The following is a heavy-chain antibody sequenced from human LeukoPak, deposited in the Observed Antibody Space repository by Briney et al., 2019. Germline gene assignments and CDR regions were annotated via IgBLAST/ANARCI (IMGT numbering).Heavy chain of an antibody. CDR2: INHSGST. J-gene: IGHJ4*02. CDR3: ARVGYCSSTSCYGGRDY. CDR1: GGSFSGYY. D-gene: IGHD2-2*01. V-gene: IGHV4-34*01. Sequence: PSETLSLTCDVYGGSFSGYYWSWIRQPPGKGLEWIGEINHSGSTNYNPSLKSRVTISVDTSKNQFSLKLSSVTAADTAVYYCARVGYCSSTSCYGGRDYWGQGTLVTVSS.